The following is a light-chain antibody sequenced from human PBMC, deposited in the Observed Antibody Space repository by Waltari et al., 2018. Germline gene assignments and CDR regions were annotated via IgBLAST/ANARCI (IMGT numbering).Light chain of an antibody. Sequence: QSVLTQPPSVSGTPGQRVTISCSGSTSNIGAGHDVPWYQHLPGTAPKPLIYGNNNRPSGGPDRFSGSKSGTSASLAITGLQADDEADYFCQSFDNMLSGGVVFGGGTKLAVL. CDR1: TSNIGAGHD. J-gene: IGLJ2*01. CDR3: QSFDNMLSGGVV. CDR2: GNN. V-gene: IGLV1-40*01.